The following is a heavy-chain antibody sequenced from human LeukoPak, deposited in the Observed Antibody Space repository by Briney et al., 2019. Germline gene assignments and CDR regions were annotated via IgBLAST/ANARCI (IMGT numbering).Heavy chain of an antibody. D-gene: IGHD3-3*01. Sequence: PGGSLRLSCAASGFTFSSYAMSWVRQAPGKGLEWVSAISGSGGSTYYADSVKGRFTISRDSSKNTLYLQMNSLRAEDTAVYYCAKVPHLIGSGYYYFDYWGQGTLVTVSS. CDR2: ISGSGGST. CDR1: GFTFSSYA. V-gene: IGHV3-23*01. CDR3: AKVPHLIGSGYYYFDY. J-gene: IGHJ4*02.